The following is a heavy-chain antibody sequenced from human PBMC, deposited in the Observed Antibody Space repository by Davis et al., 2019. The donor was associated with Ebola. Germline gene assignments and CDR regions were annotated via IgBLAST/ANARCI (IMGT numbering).Heavy chain of an antibody. CDR2: INSDGSST. Sequence: HTGGSLRLSCAASGFTFSSYWMHWVRQAPGKGLVWVSRINSDGSSTSYADSVKGRFTISRDNAKNTLYLQMNSLRAEDTAVYYCARDQEEYQLLYYYYYGMDVWGQGTTVTVSS. J-gene: IGHJ6*02. CDR3: ARDQEEYQLLYYYYYGMDV. D-gene: IGHD2-2*01. CDR1: GFTFSSYW. V-gene: IGHV3-74*01.